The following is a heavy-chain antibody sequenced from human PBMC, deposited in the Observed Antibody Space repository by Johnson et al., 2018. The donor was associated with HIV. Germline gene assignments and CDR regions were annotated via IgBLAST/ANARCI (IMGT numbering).Heavy chain of an antibody. J-gene: IGHJ3*02. V-gene: IGHV3-11*04. D-gene: IGHD6-6*01. CDR2: ISGSDGAI. CDR1: TFTFRNYW. CDR3: ARALLIAARPVGAFDI. Sequence: VQLVESGGDLVQPGGSLRLSCVASTFTFRNYWMSWVRQAPGKGLEWVSYISGSDGAIWYADSVKGRFTVSRDNAKNSLYLQMNSLRAEDTAVYYCARALLIAARPVGAFDIWGQGTMVTVSS.